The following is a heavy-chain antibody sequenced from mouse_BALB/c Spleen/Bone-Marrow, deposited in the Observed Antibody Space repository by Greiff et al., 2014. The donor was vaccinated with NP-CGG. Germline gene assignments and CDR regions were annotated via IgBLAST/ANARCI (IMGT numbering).Heavy chain of an antibody. Sequence: EVKLQESGAELVRSWASVKLSCTASGLNIRDYYMHWVKQRPEQGLEWIGWIDPGNGDTEYAPKFQAKATVTADTSSNTAYLQLNSLTSEDPAVYYCSVLENGGLAYWGQGTLVTVSA. CDR3: SVLENGGLAY. CDR1: GLNIRDYY. V-gene: IGHV14-4*02. CDR2: IDPGNGDT. D-gene: IGHD3-3*01. J-gene: IGHJ3*01.